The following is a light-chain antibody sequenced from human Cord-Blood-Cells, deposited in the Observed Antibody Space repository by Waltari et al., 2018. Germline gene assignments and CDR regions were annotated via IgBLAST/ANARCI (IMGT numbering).Light chain of an antibody. V-gene: IGLV3-1*01. J-gene: IGLJ2*01. CDR2: QDS. Sequence: SYELTQPPSVSVSPGQTASITCSGAKLGDKYACWYQQQPGQSPVLVIYQDSKRPSGLPERFSGSNSGNTATLTISGTQAMDEADYYCQAWDSSTVVFGGGTKLTVL. CDR3: QAWDSSTVV. CDR1: KLGDKY.